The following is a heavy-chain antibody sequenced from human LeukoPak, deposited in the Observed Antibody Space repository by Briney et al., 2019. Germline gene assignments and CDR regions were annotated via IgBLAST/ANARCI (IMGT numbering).Heavy chain of an antibody. CDR3: AKDQLFESGPYYMNSFYYGLHV. CDR2: MSFDGNTK. V-gene: IGHV3-30-3*01. Sequence: HAGGSLRLSCATSGFTFNSYSIHWVRQAPGKGLEWVSVMSFDGNTKYYADSVKGRFTVSRDKFKRTVFLEMSSLRAEDTAVYYCAKDQLFESGPYYMNSFYYGLHVWGQGTTVTVSS. D-gene: IGHD3-10*01. J-gene: IGHJ6*02. CDR1: GFTFNSYS.